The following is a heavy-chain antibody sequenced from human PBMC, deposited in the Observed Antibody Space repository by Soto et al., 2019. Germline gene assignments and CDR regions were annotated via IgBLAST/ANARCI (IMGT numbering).Heavy chain of an antibody. V-gene: IGHV1-46*01. CDR3: ARDHNSYGKI. D-gene: IGHD5-18*01. CDR2: INPSGGST. J-gene: IGHJ4*02. CDR1: GYTFTSYY. Sequence: ASVKVSCKASGYTFTSYYIHWLRQAPGQGLEWMGIINPSGGSTSYAQKFQGRVTMTRDTSTSTVYMELSSLRSEDTAVYYCARDHNSYGKIWGQGTLVTVSS.